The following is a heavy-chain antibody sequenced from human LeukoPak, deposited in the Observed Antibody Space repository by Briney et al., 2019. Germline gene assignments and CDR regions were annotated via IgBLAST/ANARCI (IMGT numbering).Heavy chain of an antibody. Sequence: SETLSLTCTVSGGSISSGDYYWSWIRQPPGKGLEWIGYIYYSGSTYYNPSLKSRVTISVDTSKNQFSLKLSSVTAADTAVYYCARVVRELHNYYYYGMDVWGQGTTVTVSS. D-gene: IGHD1-26*01. J-gene: IGHJ6*02. CDR2: IYYSGST. CDR3: ARVVRELHNYYYYGMDV. CDR1: GGSISSGDYY. V-gene: IGHV4-30-4*02.